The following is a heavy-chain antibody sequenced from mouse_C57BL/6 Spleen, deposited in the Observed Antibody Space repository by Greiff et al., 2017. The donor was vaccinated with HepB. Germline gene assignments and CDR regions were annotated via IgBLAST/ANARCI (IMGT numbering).Heavy chain of an antibody. V-gene: IGHV1-50*01. Sequence: QVQLQQSGAELVKPGASVKLSCKASGYTFTSYWMQWVKQRPGQGLEWIGEIDPSDSYTNYNQKFKGKATLTVDTSSSTAYMQLSSLTSEDSAVYYCARAGGVYWYFDVWGTGTTVTVSS. CDR1: GYTFTSYW. CDR3: ARAGGVYWYFDV. CDR2: IDPSDSYT. J-gene: IGHJ1*03.